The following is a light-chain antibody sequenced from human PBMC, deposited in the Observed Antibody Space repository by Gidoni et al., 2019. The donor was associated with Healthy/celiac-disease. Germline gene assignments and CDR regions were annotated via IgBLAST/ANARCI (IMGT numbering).Light chain of an antibody. J-gene: IGKJ4*01. Sequence: IVLTQSPGTLSLSPGERATISCRASQSVSSSYLALYQQKPGQAPRLLIYGASSRATGIPDRFSGSGSGTDFTLTISRLEPEDFAVYYGQQYGSSPFFGGXTKVEIK. CDR1: QSVSSSY. V-gene: IGKV3-20*01. CDR3: QQYGSSPF. CDR2: GAS.